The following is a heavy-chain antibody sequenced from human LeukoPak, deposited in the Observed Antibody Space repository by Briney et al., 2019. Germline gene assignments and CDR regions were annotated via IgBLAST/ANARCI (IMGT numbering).Heavy chain of an antibody. CDR1: GFTLSSYN. V-gene: IGHV3-7*01. CDR3: ARDPYSGSFFDY. Sequence: GGSLRLSCAASGFTLSSYNMNWVRQAPGKGLEWVANIKQDGSEKYYVDSVKGRFTISRDNPKNSLYLQMNSLRAEDTAVYYCARDPYSGSFFDYWAREPWSPSPQ. J-gene: IGHJ4*02. D-gene: IGHD1-26*01. CDR2: IKQDGSEK.